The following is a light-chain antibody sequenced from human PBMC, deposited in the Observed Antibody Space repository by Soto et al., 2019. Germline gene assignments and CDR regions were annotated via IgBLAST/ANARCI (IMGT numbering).Light chain of an antibody. J-gene: IGKJ1*01. CDR3: HQYGSSSWT. CDR1: QSVSSNY. Sequence: EIVLTQSPCTLSLSPGERATLSCRASQSVSSNYLAWYQQKPGQAPRLLIYGESTRAAAIPDRFSGSGSGTDFTLTINRLEPDDFAVYYCHQYGSSSWTFGQGTKVDIK. V-gene: IGKV3-20*01. CDR2: GES.